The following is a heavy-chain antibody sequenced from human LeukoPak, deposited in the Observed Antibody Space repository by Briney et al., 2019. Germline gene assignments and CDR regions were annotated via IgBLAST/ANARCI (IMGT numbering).Heavy chain of an antibody. CDR1: GFTFSSYA. CDR3: AREKTEHYYYYYMDV. J-gene: IGHJ6*03. Sequence: TGGSLRLSCAASGFTFSSYAMSWVRQAPGKGLEWVSAISGSGGSTYYADSVKGRFTISRDNSKNTLYLQMNSLRAEDTAVYYCAREKTEHYYYYYMDVWGKGTTVTVSS. CDR2: ISGSGGST. V-gene: IGHV3-23*01.